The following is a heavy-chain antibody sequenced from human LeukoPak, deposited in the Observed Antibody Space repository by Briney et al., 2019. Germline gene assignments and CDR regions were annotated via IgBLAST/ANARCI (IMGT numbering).Heavy chain of an antibody. Sequence: SETLSLTCTVSGGSISSSSYYWGWIRQPPGKGLEWIGSIYYSGSTYYNPSLKSRVTISVDTSKNQFSLELSSVTAADTAVYYCARDRKYGSESLRRLDCWGQGTLVTVSS. CDR3: ARDRKYGSESLRRLDC. V-gene: IGHV4-39*02. CDR2: IYYSGST. D-gene: IGHD3-10*01. CDR1: GGSISSSSYY. J-gene: IGHJ4*02.